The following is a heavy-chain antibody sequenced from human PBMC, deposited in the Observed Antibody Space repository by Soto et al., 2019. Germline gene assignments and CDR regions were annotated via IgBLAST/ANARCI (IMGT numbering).Heavy chain of an antibody. Sequence: GESLKISCKGSGYSFTSYWIGWVRQMPGKGLEWMGIIYPGDSDTRYSPSFQGQVTISADKSISTAYLQWSSLKASDTAMYYCARQAFYDYSNYEGAFDIWGQGTMVTVSS. V-gene: IGHV5-51*01. D-gene: IGHD4-4*01. CDR1: GYSFTSYW. CDR2: IYPGDSDT. CDR3: ARQAFYDYSNYEGAFDI. J-gene: IGHJ3*02.